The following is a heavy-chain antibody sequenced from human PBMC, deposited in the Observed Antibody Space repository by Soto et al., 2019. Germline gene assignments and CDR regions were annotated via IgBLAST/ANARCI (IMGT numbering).Heavy chain of an antibody. Sequence: QVQLVQSGAEVKKPGSSVKVSCKASGGTFSSYTISWVRQAPGQGLEWMGRIIPILGIANYAQKFQGRVTITADKSTSTAYMVLSSLRSDDTAVYYWARTIGIVVVPAANLPAFDPWGQGTLVTVSS. CDR1: GGTFSSYT. J-gene: IGHJ5*02. CDR3: ARTIGIVVVPAANLPAFDP. V-gene: IGHV1-69*02. D-gene: IGHD2-2*01. CDR2: IIPILGIA.